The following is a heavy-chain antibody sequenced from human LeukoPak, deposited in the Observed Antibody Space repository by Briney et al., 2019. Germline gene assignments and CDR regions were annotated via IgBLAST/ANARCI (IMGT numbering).Heavy chain of an antibody. CDR2: IYTSGST. CDR3: ATIVVPAANDYFYMDV. J-gene: IGHJ6*03. CDR1: GGSISRGSYY. Sequence: SENLSRTCTVSGGSISRGSYYWSWIRQPAGKGMEWIGRIYTSGSTNYNPSLKSRVTISVDTSKNQFSLKLSSVTAADTAVYYCATIVVPAANDYFYMDVWGKGTTVTVSS. D-gene: IGHD2-2*01. V-gene: IGHV4-61*02.